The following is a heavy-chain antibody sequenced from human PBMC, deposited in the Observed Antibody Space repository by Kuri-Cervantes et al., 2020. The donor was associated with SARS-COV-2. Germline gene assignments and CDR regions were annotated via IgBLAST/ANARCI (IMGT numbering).Heavy chain of an antibody. Sequence: GGSLRLSCAASGFTFSSYAMHWVRQAPGKGLEWVAVISYDGSNKYYADSVKGRFTISRDNSKNTLYLQMNSLRAEDAAVYYCARAQSYGDYFRYAFEGHNGAFDIWGQGTMVTVSS. CDR1: GFTFSSYA. D-gene: IGHD4-17*01. V-gene: IGHV3-30*04. CDR3: ARAQSYGDYFRYAFEGHNGAFDI. J-gene: IGHJ3*02. CDR2: ISYDGSNK.